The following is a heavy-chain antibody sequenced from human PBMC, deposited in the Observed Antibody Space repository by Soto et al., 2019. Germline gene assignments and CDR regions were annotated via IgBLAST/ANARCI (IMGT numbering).Heavy chain of an antibody. CDR3: ARGGHIAVVAASFDY. CDR1: GYTFNTYY. D-gene: IGHD2-21*02. V-gene: IGHV1-46*02. Sequence: QVQLVQSGAEVRKPGASVKVSCKPSGYTFNTYYLHWLRQAPGQALEWMGVIHPSGGGTTYAQKFLGRVTVTRDTSTTTVFMELSSLGSDDTAVYYCARGGHIAVVAASFDYLGQGTLVTVSS. J-gene: IGHJ4*02. CDR2: IHPSGGGT.